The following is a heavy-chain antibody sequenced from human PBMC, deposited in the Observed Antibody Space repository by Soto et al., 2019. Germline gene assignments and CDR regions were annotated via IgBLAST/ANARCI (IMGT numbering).Heavy chain of an antibody. CDR2: IVVGSGNT. CDR3: AADGLGCSSSSCYKYYYGMDV. D-gene: IGHD2-2*02. J-gene: IGHJ6*02. V-gene: IGHV1-58*01. CDR1: GFTFTNSA. Sequence: SVKVSCKASGFTFTNSAVQWVRQARGQRLEWIGWIVVGSGNTNYAQKFQERVTITRDMSTSTAYMELSSLRSEDTAVYYCAADGLGCSSSSCYKYYYGMDVWCQGTMVTVS.